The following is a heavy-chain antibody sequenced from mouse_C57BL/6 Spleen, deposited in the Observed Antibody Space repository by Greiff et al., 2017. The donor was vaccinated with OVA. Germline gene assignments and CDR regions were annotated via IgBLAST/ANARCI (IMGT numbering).Heavy chain of an antibody. CDR2: IYPGDGDT. J-gene: IGHJ4*01. D-gene: IGHD2-4*01. V-gene: IGHV1-82*01. Sequence: QVQLQQSGPELVKPGASVKISCKASGYAFSSSWMNWVKQRPGKGLEWIGRIYPGDGDTNYNGKFKGKATLTADKSSSTAYMQLSSLTSEDSAVYFCARNDYEVKRLAMDYWGQGTSVTVSS. CDR3: ARNDYEVKRLAMDY. CDR1: GYAFSSSW.